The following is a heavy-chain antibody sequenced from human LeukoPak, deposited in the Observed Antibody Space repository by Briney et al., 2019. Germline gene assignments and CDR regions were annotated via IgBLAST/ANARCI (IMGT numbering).Heavy chain of an antibody. Sequence: PSQTLSLTCTVSGGSISSGSYYWSWIRQPAGKGLEWIGRIYTSGSTNYNPSLKSRVTISVDTSKNQFSLKLSSVTAADTAVYYCARQTSNFDWWFFDPWGQGTLVTVSS. J-gene: IGHJ5*02. D-gene: IGHD3-9*01. CDR1: GGSISSGSYY. CDR2: IYTSGST. CDR3: ARQTSNFDWWFFDP. V-gene: IGHV4-61*02.